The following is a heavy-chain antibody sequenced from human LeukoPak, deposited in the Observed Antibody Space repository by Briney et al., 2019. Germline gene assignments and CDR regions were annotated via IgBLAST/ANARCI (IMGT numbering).Heavy chain of an antibody. CDR2: IKSKTAGGTT. V-gene: IGHV3-15*01. CDR3: TTAPQWLGRNYFDY. CDR1: GFTFSNAW. Sequence: GGSLRLSCAASGFTFSNAWMSWVRQAPGKGLEWVGRIKSKTAGGTTDYAAPVKGRFTISRDDSKNTLYLQMNSLKTEDTAVYYCTTAPQWLGRNYFDYWGQGTLVTVSS. J-gene: IGHJ4*02. D-gene: IGHD6-19*01.